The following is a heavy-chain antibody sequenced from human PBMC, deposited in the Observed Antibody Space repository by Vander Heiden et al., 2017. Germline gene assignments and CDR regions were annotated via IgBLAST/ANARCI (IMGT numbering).Heavy chain of an antibody. CDR3: VRGLRYSDSSGTYDF. CDR2: ISSSSNNI. J-gene: IGHJ4*02. CDR1: GFTFSSSG. Sequence: QLVESGGRLVQPGGSLRLSCVASGFTFSSSGMNWVRQTAGRGLEWVSYISSSSNNIYYADSVKGRFTISRDNAKNSLYLQMTSLTDEDTALYYCVRGLRYSDSSGTYDFWGQGTLVTVSS. D-gene: IGHD3-22*01. V-gene: IGHV3-48*02.